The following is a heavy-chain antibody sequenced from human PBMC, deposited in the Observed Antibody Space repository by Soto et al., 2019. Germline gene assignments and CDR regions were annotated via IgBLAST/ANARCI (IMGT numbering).Heavy chain of an antibody. J-gene: IGHJ6*03. D-gene: IGHD3-16*01. CDR3: ARDYDYPYYYYMEV. Sequence: GGSLKLSCAASGFTFRSYSMNWVRQAPGKGLEWVSSISSSSYIYYADSVKGRFTISRDNAKNSLYLQMNSLRAEDTAVYYCARDYDYPYYYYMEVWGKGTTVTVSS. CDR1: GFTFRSYS. CDR2: ISSSSYI. V-gene: IGHV3-21*01.